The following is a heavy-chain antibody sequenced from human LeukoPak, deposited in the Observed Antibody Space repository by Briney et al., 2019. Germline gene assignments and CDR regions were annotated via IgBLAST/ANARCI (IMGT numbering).Heavy chain of an antibody. D-gene: IGHD1-14*01. V-gene: IGHV3-73*01. CDR2: IRSKANSYAT. J-gene: IGHJ3*02. CDR3: RSRIDAFDI. CDR1: GFTISGSA. Sequence: GGSLSLSCAASGFTISGSAMHWVRQASGKGLEWVGRIRSKANSYATAYAASVKGRFTISRDDSKNTAYLQMNSLKTEDTAVYYCRSRIDAFDIWGQGTMVTVSS.